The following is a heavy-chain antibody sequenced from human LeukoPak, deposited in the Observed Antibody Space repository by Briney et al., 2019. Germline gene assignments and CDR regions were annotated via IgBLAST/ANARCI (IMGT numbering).Heavy chain of an antibody. J-gene: IGHJ4*02. V-gene: IGHV4-4*07. CDR3: GRDRPGGGGWYEDFDY. D-gene: IGHD6-19*01. CDR2: IYTSGST. Sequence: PSETLSLTCTVSGGSISSYYWSWIRQPAGKGLEWIGRIYTSGSTNYNPSLKSRVTMSVDTSKNQFSLKLSSVTAADTAVYYCGRDRPGGGGWYEDFDYWGQGTLVTVSS. CDR1: GGSISSYY.